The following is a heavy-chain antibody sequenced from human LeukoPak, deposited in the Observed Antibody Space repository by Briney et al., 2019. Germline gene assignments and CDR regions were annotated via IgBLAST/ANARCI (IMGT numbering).Heavy chain of an antibody. CDR1: DGSFSGYY. CDR3: ARRPRSGYFENWFDP. CDR2: INHSGST. J-gene: IGHJ5*02. V-gene: IGHV4-34*01. D-gene: IGHD3-3*01. Sequence: SETLSLTCAVYDGSFSGYYWSWIRQPPGKGLEWIGEINHSGSTNYNPPLKSRVTISVDTSKNQFSLKLSSVTAADTAVYYCARRPRSGYFENWFDPWGQGTLVTVSS.